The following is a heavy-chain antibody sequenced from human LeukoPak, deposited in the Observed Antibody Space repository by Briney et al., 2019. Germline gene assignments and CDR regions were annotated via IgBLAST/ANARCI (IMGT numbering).Heavy chain of an antibody. V-gene: IGHV7-4-1*02. CDR3: ARVVCGGDCYAFAPHDY. D-gene: IGHD2-21*02. J-gene: IGHJ4*02. CDR1: GYTSTNNA. CDR2: INTNTGNP. Sequence: ASVKVSCKTSGYTSTNNAINWVRQAPGQGLEWMGWINTNTGNPTYAQGFTGRFVFSLDTSVSTAYLQISSLKAEDTAVYYCARVVCGGDCYAFAPHDYWGQGTLVTVSS.